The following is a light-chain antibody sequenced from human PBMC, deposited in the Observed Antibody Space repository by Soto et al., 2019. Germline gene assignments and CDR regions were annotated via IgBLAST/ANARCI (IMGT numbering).Light chain of an antibody. Sequence: EIVLTQSPATLSLSPGERATLSCRASQSVSSYLAWYQQKPGQAPRLLIYDASNRATGIPARFSGSGSGADFTLTIRGLEPEDFAVYYCQHRSNWPITFGQGTRLESK. CDR3: QHRSNWPIT. CDR1: QSVSSY. CDR2: DAS. J-gene: IGKJ5*01. V-gene: IGKV3-11*01.